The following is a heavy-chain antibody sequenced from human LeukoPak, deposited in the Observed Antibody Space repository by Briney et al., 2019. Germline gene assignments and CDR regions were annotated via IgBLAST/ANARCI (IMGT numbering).Heavy chain of an antibody. J-gene: IGHJ4*02. CDR1: GFTFSSYA. CDR3: AKEWTPRVARTYYFDY. D-gene: IGHD1-14*01. Sequence: GGSLRLSCAASGFTFSSYAMSWVHQAPGKGLEWVSAISGSGGSTYYADSVKGRFTISRDNSKNTLYLQMNSLRAEDTAVYYCAKEWTPRVARTYYFDYWGQGTLVTVSS. CDR2: ISGSGGST. V-gene: IGHV3-23*01.